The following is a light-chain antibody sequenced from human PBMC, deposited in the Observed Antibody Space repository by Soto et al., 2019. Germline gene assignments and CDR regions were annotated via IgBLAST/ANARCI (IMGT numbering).Light chain of an antibody. CDR2: EVS. CDR1: SSDVGGYDY. CDR3: TSYTTSSPYV. J-gene: IGLJ1*01. V-gene: IGLV2-14*03. Sequence: QSALTQPASVSGSPGQSITISCTGTSSDVGGYDYVSWYQQHPGKAPKLIIFEVSDRPSGVSNRFSGSKSGNTASLTISGLQADDEADYYCTSYTTSSPYVFGTGTKLTVL.